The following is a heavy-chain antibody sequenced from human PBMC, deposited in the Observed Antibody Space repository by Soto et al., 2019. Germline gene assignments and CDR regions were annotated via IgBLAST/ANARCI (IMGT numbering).Heavy chain of an antibody. Sequence: PGGSLRLSCAASGFTVSDTYMHWVRQAPGKGLEWVAVISYDGSNKYYADSVKGRFTISRDNSKNTLYLQMNSLRAEDTAVYYCANLDWSQLPNNFDYWGQGTLVTVSS. CDR3: ANLDWSQLPNNFDY. CDR2: ISYDGSNK. D-gene: IGHD1-1*01. J-gene: IGHJ4*02. CDR1: GFTVSDTY. V-gene: IGHV3-30-3*01.